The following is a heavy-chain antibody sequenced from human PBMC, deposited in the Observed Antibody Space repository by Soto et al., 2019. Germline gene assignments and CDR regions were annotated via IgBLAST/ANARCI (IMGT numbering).Heavy chain of an antibody. CDR3: ARDLGYCSSTSCHTHYYYGMDV. V-gene: IGHV3-30-3*01. CDR1: GFTFSSYA. CDR2: ISYDGSNK. J-gene: IGHJ6*02. D-gene: IGHD2-2*02. Sequence: GGSLRLSCAASGFTFSSYAMHWVRQAPGKGLEWVAVISYDGSNKYYADSVKGRFTISRDNSKNTLYLQMNSLRAEDTAVYYCARDLGYCSSTSCHTHYYYGMDVWGQGTTVTVSS.